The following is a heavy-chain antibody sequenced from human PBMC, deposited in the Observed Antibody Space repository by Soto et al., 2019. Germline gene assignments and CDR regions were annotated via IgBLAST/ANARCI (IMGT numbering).Heavy chain of an antibody. Sequence: SETLSLTCTVSGGSVSSGAYYWSWIRQHPGKGLEWIGYMYYSGTTYYNPSLRSRVTMSADTSKNQFSLKLNSVTAADTAVYYCARALAVRPTGDLSYFDYWGLGTLVTVSS. D-gene: IGHD6-6*01. CDR1: GGSVSSGAYY. CDR2: MYYSGTT. J-gene: IGHJ4*02. CDR3: ARALAVRPTGDLSYFDY. V-gene: IGHV4-31*03.